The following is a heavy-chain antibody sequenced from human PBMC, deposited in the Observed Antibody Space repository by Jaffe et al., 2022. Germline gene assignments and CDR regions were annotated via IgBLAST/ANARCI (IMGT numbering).Heavy chain of an antibody. CDR2: IIPLLGTT. V-gene: IGHV1-69*01. CDR3: ARVGKAATLAGKLDY. J-gene: IGHJ4*02. CDR1: GGTFSNYA. D-gene: IGHD2-15*01. Sequence: QVQLVQSGAEVKKPGSSVKVSCKVSGGTFSNYAISWVRQAPGQGLEWIGGIIPLLGTTNYAQKFYGRVTITADESTRTTYMELSRLRSEDTAVYYCARVGKAATLAGKLDYWGQGTLVTVSS.